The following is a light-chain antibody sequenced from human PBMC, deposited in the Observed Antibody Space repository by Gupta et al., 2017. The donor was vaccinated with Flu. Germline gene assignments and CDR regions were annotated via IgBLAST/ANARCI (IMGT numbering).Light chain of an antibody. V-gene: IGKV1-39*01. CDR1: QSISSY. CDR2: AAS. CDR3: QQSDSTPST. J-gene: IGKJ3*01. Sequence: DIQMTQSPSSLSASVGDRATITCRASQSISSYLNWYQQKPGKAPKLLIYAASSLQSGVPSRFSGSGSGTDFTLTISRLQPEDFATYYCQQSDSTPSTFGHGTKVDIK.